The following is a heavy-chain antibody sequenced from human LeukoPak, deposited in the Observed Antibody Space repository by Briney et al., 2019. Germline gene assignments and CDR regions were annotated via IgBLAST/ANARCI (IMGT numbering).Heavy chain of an antibody. V-gene: IGHV1-18*01. CDR2: ISAYNGNT. CDR1: GYTFTSYG. CDR3: AGYSGSYPDDAFDI. Sequence: ASVKVSCKASGYTFTSYGISWVRQAPGQGLEWMGWISAYNGNTNYAQRLQGRVTMTTDTSTSTAYMELRSLRSDDTAVYYCAGYSGSYPDDAFDIWGQGTMVTVSS. D-gene: IGHD1-26*01. J-gene: IGHJ3*02.